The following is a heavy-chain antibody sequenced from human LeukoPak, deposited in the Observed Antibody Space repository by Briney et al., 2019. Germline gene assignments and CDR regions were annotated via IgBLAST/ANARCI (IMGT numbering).Heavy chain of an antibody. J-gene: IGHJ4*02. CDR3: ARQVASADYGDYFDY. D-gene: IGHD4-17*01. Sequence: GESLKISCKGSGYSFTSYWIGWVRQMPGKGLEWMGIIYPGDSDTRYSPSFQGQVTIAADKSISTAYLQWSSLKASDTAMYYCARQVASADYGDYFDYWGQGTLVTVSS. CDR2: IYPGDSDT. CDR1: GYSFTSYW. V-gene: IGHV5-51*01.